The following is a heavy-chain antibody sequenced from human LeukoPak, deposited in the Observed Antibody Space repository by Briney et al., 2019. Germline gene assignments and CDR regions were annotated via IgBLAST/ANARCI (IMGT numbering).Heavy chain of an antibody. J-gene: IGHJ4*02. CDR2: INWNGGST. V-gene: IGHV3-20*04. D-gene: IGHD2-2*01. CDR1: GFAFDDHG. CDR3: ARAPITSPFYFDY. Sequence: WGSLSLSCTTSGFAFDDHGMSWVRQVPGKGLEWVSGINWNGGSTGYADPLRGRFTISRDNAKNSLYLQMDSLRAEDTALYYCARAPITSPFYFDYWGQGTLVTVSS.